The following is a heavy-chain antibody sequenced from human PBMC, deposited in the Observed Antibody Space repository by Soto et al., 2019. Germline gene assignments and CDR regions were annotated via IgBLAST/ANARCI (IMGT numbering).Heavy chain of an antibody. CDR2: ISGSGGST. D-gene: IGHD6-19*01. V-gene: IGHV3-23*01. CDR1: GFTFSSYA. CDR3: AKVLGLGSYYYYGMDV. J-gene: IGHJ6*02. Sequence: GGSLRLSCAASGFTFSSYATSWVRQAPGKGLEWVSAISGSGGSTYYADSVKGRFTISRDNSKNTLYLQMNSLRAEDTAVYYCAKVLGLGSYYYYGMDVWGQGTTVTVSS.